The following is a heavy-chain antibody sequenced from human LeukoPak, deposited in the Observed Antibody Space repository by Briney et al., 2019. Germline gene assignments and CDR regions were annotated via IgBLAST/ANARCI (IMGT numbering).Heavy chain of an antibody. D-gene: IGHD2-2*01. J-gene: IGHJ6*02. CDR3: ARDRAAGVVVPAATDLYYYYGMDV. CDR1: GFTFSSYS. Sequence: PGGSLRLSCAASGFTFSSYSMNWVRQAPGKGLEWVSYISSSSSTIYYADSVKGRFTISRDNAKNSLHLQMNSLRAEDTAVYYCARDRAAGVVVPAATDLYYYYGMDVWGQGTTVTVSS. CDR2: ISSSSSTI. V-gene: IGHV3-48*01.